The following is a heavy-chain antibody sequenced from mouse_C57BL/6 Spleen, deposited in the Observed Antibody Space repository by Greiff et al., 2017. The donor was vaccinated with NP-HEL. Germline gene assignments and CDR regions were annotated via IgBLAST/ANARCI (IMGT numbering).Heavy chain of an antibody. CDR2: IWWDDDK. D-gene: IGHD1-1*01. CDR3: ARIEGRITTVVAPMDY. CDR1: GFSLSTFGMG. J-gene: IGHJ4*01. Sequence: QVTLKVSGPGILQPSQTLSLTCSFSGFSLSTFGMGVGWIRQPSGKGLEWLAHIWWDDDKYYNPALKSRLTISKDTSQNQVFLKIANVDTADTATYYCARIEGRITTVVAPMDYWGQGTSVTVSS. V-gene: IGHV8-8*01.